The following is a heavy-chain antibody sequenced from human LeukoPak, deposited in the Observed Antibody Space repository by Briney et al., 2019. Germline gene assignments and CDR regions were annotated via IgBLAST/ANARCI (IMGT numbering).Heavy chain of an antibody. Sequence: GGSLRLSCAASGFTFSSYAMTWVRQAPGKGLEWVSAISGSGGSTYFADSVKGRFTISRDNSKNTLYLQMNSLRAEDTAVYYCAKRRGLELLYYYYMDVWGKGTTVTVSS. CDR1: GFTFSSYA. CDR2: ISGSGGST. V-gene: IGHV3-23*01. J-gene: IGHJ6*03. CDR3: AKRRGLELLYYYYMDV. D-gene: IGHD1-7*01.